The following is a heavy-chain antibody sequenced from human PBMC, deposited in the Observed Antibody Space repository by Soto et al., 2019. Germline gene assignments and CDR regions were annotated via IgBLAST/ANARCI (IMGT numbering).Heavy chain of an antibody. V-gene: IGHV3-7*03. D-gene: IGHD3-10*01. Sequence: WGSLRLSCAASGLTFSGHWMTWVRQAPGKGLEWVANIKQDGSEKYYVDSVKGRFTISRDNAKNSLFLQMNSLRVEDTAVYYWASRPSEVAYHGVFACRGKGTRVTVSS. CDR3: ASRPSEVAYHGVFAC. J-gene: IGHJ4*02. CDR1: GLTFSGHW. CDR2: IKQDGSEK.